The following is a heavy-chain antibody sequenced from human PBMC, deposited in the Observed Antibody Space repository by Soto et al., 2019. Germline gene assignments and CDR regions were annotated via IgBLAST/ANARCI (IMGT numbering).Heavy chain of an antibody. D-gene: IGHD2-2*01. J-gene: IGHJ6*02. CDR3: ARHDCISSSCYYYYYYGMDV. Sequence: QVQLVQSGAEVKKPGSSVKVSCKASGGTFSSYAISWVRHAPGQGLEWRGGIIPIFDTANYAQKFQGRVTITADESTSTPYMELSSLRSEDTAVYYCARHDCISSSCYYYYYYGMDVWGQGTTVTVSS. CDR2: IIPIFDTA. V-gene: IGHV1-69*12. CDR1: GGTFSSYA.